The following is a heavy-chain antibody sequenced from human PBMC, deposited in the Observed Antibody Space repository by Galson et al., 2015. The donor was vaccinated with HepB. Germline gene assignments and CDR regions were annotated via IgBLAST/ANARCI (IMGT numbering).Heavy chain of an antibody. J-gene: IGHJ3*02. D-gene: IGHD6-19*01. V-gene: IGHV3-30*18. Sequence: LRLSCAASGFTFSSYGMHWVRQAPGKGLEWVAVISYDGSNKYYADSVKGRFTISRDNSKNTLYLQMNSLRAEDAAVYYCAKLSSSGWSEDAFDIWGQGTMVTVSS. CDR3: AKLSSSGWSEDAFDI. CDR2: ISYDGSNK. CDR1: GFTFSSYG.